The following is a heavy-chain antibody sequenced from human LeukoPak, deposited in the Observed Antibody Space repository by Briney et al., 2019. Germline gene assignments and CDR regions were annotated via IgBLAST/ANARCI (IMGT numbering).Heavy chain of an antibody. Sequence: HPGGSLRLSCAASGFTFSNYWMHWVRQAPGKGLVWVSRISSDGSGTNYADSVKGRFTISRDNAKNILYLQMNSLRAEDTAVYYCARVPRLYGWMYYFDYWGQGTLVTVSS. CDR2: ISSDGSGT. J-gene: IGHJ4*02. V-gene: IGHV3-74*01. CDR3: ARVPRLYGWMYYFDY. CDR1: GFTFSNYW. D-gene: IGHD6-19*01.